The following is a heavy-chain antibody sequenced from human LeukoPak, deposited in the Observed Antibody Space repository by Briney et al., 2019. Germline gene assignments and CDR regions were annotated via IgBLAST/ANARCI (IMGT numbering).Heavy chain of an antibody. J-gene: IGHJ4*02. Sequence: PGGSLRLSCAASGFTFSSYSMNWVRQAPGKGLEWVSSISSSSSYIYYADSVKGRFTISRDNAKNSLYLQMNSLRAEDTAVYYCARVGVAYDSSGYYPWGYFDYWGQGTLVTVSS. D-gene: IGHD3-22*01. CDR3: ARVGVAYDSSGYYPWGYFDY. CDR1: GFTFSSYS. V-gene: IGHV3-21*01. CDR2: ISSSSSYI.